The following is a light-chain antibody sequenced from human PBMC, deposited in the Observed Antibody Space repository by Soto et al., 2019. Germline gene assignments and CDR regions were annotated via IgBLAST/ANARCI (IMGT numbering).Light chain of an antibody. V-gene: IGKV3-11*01. J-gene: IGKJ4*01. CDR1: QSVSSY. CDR3: QQRSNWLT. CDR2: DAS. Sequence: EIVLTQSPATLSLSPGERATLSCRASQSVSSYLAWYQQEPGQAPRLLIYDASNRATGIPARFSGSGYGTDFTLTISSLEPEDFAVYYCQQRSNWLTFGGGTKVEIK.